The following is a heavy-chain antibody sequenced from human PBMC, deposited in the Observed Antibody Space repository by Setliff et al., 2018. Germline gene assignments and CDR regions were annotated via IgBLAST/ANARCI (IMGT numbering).Heavy chain of an antibody. CDR1: GYTFTDYY. Sequence: ASVKVSCKTSGYTFTDYYIHWVRQAPGEGLEWMGWLNPKNNDTSYAQKFLGRVTMTRDTSISAAYMELITLRSDDTPLYYCARDPLPKHYDVVTGYYSAPNYYYMDVWGKGTTVTVSS. CDR3: ARDPLPKHYDVVTGYYSAPNYYYMDV. J-gene: IGHJ6*03. V-gene: IGHV1-2*02. D-gene: IGHD3-9*01. CDR2: LNPKNNDT.